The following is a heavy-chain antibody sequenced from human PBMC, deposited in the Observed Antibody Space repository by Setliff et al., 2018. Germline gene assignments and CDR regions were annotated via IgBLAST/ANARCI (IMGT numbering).Heavy chain of an antibody. D-gene: IGHD2-2*01. CDR2: INRRGST. CDR3: ASCRYQVPYDY. CDR1: GGSISTYY. V-gene: IGHV4-4*08. Sequence: PSETLSLTCTVSGGSISTYYWSWIRQPPGKGLEWIGHINRRGSTNFSPSLKSRVTIFVDTSKNQFPLNLNSVTAADTGVYYCASCRYQVPYDYWGQGILVTVSS. J-gene: IGHJ4*02.